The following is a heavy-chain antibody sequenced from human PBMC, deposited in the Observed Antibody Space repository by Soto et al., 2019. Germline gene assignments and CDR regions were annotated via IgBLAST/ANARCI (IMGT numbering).Heavy chain of an antibody. D-gene: IGHD6-25*01. J-gene: IGHJ4*02. V-gene: IGHV4-31*03. CDR3: ARGRVAAAKYYFDY. CDR2: IYYSGST. CDR1: GGSISSGGYY. Sequence: TLSLTCTVSGGSISSGGYYWSWIRQHPGKGLEWIGYIYYSGSTYYNPSLKSRVTISVDTSKNQFSLKLSSVTAADTAVYYCARGRVAAAKYYFDYWGQGTLVTVSS.